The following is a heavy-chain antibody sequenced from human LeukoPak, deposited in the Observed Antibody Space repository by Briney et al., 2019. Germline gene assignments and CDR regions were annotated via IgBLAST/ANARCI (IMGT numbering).Heavy chain of an antibody. Sequence: PGGSLRLSCATSGFTFSNYWMSWVRQAPGKGLEWVANMKEDGSEINYVDSVKGRFTISRDNAQDSLYLQMNSLRAEDTAVYYCAKDPTGIVVVPAASDYWGQGTLVTVSS. CDR2: MKEDGSEI. V-gene: IGHV3-7*03. CDR1: GFTFSNYW. J-gene: IGHJ4*02. CDR3: AKDPTGIVVVPAASDY. D-gene: IGHD2-2*01.